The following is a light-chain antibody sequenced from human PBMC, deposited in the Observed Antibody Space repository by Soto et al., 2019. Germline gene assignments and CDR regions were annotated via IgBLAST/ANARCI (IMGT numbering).Light chain of an antibody. CDR3: QQYGSSPFT. Sequence: IVMTQSPATLSVSPGERATLSCRASQSISSNLAWYQQKPGQAPRLLIYGASSRATGIPDRFSGSGSGTDLTLTITRLEPEDFEVYDCQQYGSSPFTFGPGTKVDIK. J-gene: IGKJ3*01. CDR1: QSISSN. CDR2: GAS. V-gene: IGKV3-20*01.